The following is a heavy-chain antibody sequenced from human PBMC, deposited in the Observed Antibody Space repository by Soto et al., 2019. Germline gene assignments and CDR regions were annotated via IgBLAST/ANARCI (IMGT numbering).Heavy chain of an antibody. J-gene: IGHJ6*03. CDR1: GGSFSGYY. CDR3: ARAQYCSGGSCYSVSYYMDV. CDR2: INHSGST. D-gene: IGHD2-15*01. V-gene: IGHV4-34*01. Sequence: SETLSLTCAVYGGSFSGYYWSWIRQPPGKGLEWIGEINHSGSTNYNPSLKSRVTISVDTSKNQFSLKLSSVTAADTAVYYCARAQYCSGGSCYSVSYYMDVWGKGTTVTVSS.